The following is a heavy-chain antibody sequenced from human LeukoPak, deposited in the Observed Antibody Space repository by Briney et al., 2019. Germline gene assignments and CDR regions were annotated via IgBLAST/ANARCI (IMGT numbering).Heavy chain of an antibody. V-gene: IGHV4-34*01. CDR3: VKDFIPHCSSTSCYPDFDY. Sequence: SETLSLTCAVYGGSFSGYYWSWIRQPPGKGLEWIGEINHSGSTNYNPSLKSRVTISVDTSKNQFSLKLSSVTAADTAVYYCVKDFIPHCSSTSCYPDFDYWGQGTLVTVSS. D-gene: IGHD2-2*01. CDR1: GGSFSGYY. CDR2: INHSGST. J-gene: IGHJ4*02.